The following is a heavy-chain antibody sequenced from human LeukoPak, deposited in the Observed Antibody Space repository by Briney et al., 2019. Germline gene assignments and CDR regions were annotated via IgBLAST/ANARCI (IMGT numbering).Heavy chain of an antibody. CDR3: ARDRDLYSGYDSSPYYFDY. Sequence: SVKVSCKASGGTFSSYAISWVRQAPGQGLEWMGGIIPIFGTANYAQKFQGRVTVTADESTSTAYMELSSLRSEDTAVYYCARDRDLYSGYDSSPYYFDYRGQGTLVTVSS. CDR2: IIPIFGTA. J-gene: IGHJ4*02. D-gene: IGHD5-12*01. CDR1: GGTFSSYA. V-gene: IGHV1-69*01.